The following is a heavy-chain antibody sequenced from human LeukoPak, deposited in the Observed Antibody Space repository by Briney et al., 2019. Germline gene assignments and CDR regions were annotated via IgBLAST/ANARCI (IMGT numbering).Heavy chain of an antibody. CDR2: IKPDGSEK. CDR1: GFTFSSYS. CDR3: ARAIRASSSSCNDF. J-gene: IGHJ4*02. V-gene: IGHV3-7*05. Sequence: GGSLRLSCAASGFTFSSYSMNWVRQAPGKGLEWVANIKPDGSEKHYVDSVKGRFTISRDNAENSLYLQMNSLGAEDTAVYYCARAIRASSSSCNDFWGQGTLVTVSS. D-gene: IGHD2-2*01.